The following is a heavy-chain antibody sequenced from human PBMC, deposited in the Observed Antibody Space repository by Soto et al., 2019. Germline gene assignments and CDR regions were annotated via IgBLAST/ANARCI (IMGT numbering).Heavy chain of an antibody. J-gene: IGHJ4*02. CDR2: IWYDGSNK. D-gene: IGHD6-6*01. CDR1: GFTFSSYG. V-gene: IGHV3-33*01. CDR3: ARGGPIAARPRYFDY. Sequence: GGSLRLSCAASGFTFSSYGMHWVRQAPGKGLEWVAVIWYDGSNKYYADSVKGRFTISRDNSKNTLYLQMNSLRAEDTAVYYCARGGPIAARPRYFDYWGQGTLVTVSS.